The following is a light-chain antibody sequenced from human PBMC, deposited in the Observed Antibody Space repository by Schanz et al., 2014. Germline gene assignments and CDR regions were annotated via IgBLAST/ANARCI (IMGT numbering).Light chain of an antibody. V-gene: IGLV2-14*03. CDR1: NSDVGGYDY. CDR2: DVY. Sequence: QSALTQPRSVSGSPGQSVTISCTGTNSDVGGYDYVSWYQQHPGKAPKLMIYDVYNRPSGVSNRFSGSKSGNTASLTISGLQSEDEADYYCSSYTSSDTWVFGGGTKLTVL. CDR3: SSYTSSDTWV. J-gene: IGLJ3*02.